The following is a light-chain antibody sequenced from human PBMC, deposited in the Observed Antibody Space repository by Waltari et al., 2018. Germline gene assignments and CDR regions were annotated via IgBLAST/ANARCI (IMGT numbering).Light chain of an antibody. J-gene: IGLJ3*02. CDR2: RND. CDR3: SAWDDSLNGHWV. CDR1: YPNIGYHD. Sequence: QSVLTQPPSASGTPGKRVTISCSGTYPNIGYHDENRYQQFPGKAPKPLIYRNDQRPSGVPDRFSGSKSGSSASLAISGLQSEDEADYYCSAWDDSLNGHWVFGGGTKVTVL. V-gene: IGLV1-44*01.